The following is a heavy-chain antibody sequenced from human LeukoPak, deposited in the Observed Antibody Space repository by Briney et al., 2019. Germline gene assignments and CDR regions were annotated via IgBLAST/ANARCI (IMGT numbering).Heavy chain of an antibody. D-gene: IGHD6-19*01. Sequence: ASVKVSCKASGYTFTGYNMYWVRQAPGQGLEWMGWINPNSGGTNYAQKFQGRVTMTRDTSISTAYMELSRLRSDDTAVYYCARGPLIAVGYYYYYMDVWGKGTTVTVSS. V-gene: IGHV1-2*02. CDR1: GYTFTGYN. CDR2: INPNSGGT. J-gene: IGHJ6*03. CDR3: ARGPLIAVGYYYYYMDV.